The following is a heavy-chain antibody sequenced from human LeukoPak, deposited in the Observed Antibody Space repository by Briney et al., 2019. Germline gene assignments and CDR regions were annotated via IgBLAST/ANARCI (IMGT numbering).Heavy chain of an antibody. V-gene: IGHV4-59*01. D-gene: IGHD6-13*01. CDR2: IYYSGST. CDR1: GGSISSYY. J-gene: IGHJ5*02. Sequence: PSETLSLTCTVPGGSISSYYWSWIRQPPGKGLEWIGYIYYSGSTNYNPSLKSRVTISVDTSKNQFSLKLSSVTAADTAVYYCARDRGIAAAGIGWFDPWGQGTLVTVSS. CDR3: ARDRGIAAAGIGWFDP.